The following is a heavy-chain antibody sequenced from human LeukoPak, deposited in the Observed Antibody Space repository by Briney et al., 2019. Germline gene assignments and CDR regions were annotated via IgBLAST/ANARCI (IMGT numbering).Heavy chain of an antibody. J-gene: IGHJ4*02. CDR3: ARDLYSTIFGVVINY. V-gene: IGHV1-69*13. CDR2: IIPIFGTA. Sequence: ASVNVSCKASGGTFSSYAISWVRQAPGQGLEWMGGIIPIFGTANYAQKFQGRVTITADESTSTAYMELSSLRSEDTAVYYCARDLYSTIFGVVINYWGQGTLVTVSS. CDR1: GGTFSSYA. D-gene: IGHD3-3*01.